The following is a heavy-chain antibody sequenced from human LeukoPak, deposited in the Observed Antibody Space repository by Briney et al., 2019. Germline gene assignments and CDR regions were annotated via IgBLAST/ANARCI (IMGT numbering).Heavy chain of an antibody. CDR1: GFTFSDYY. J-gene: IGHJ4*02. CDR3: ARAPVGATWYFDY. Sequence: GGSLRLSCAASGFTFSDYYMSWIRQAPGKGLEWVSYISSSGSTIYYADSVKGRFTTSRDNAKNSLYLQMNSLRAEDTAVYYCARAPVGATWYFDYWGQGTLVTVSS. CDR2: ISSSGSTI. V-gene: IGHV3-11*01. D-gene: IGHD1-26*01.